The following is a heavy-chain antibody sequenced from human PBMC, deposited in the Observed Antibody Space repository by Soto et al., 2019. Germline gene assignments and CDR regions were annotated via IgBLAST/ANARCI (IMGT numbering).Heavy chain of an antibody. CDR2: INSDGSST. Sequence: GGSLRLSCAASGFTFSSYWMHWVRQAPGKGLVWVSRINSDGSSTSYADSVKGRFTISRDNAKNTLYLQMNSLRAEDTAVYYCARDGVYSSSWYHYYYYYGMDVWGQGTTVTVSS. CDR3: ARDGVYSSSWYHYYYYYGMDV. D-gene: IGHD6-13*01. V-gene: IGHV3-74*01. J-gene: IGHJ6*02. CDR1: GFTFSSYW.